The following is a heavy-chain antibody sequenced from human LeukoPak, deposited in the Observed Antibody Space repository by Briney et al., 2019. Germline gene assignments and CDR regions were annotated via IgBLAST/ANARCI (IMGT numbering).Heavy chain of an antibody. CDR2: IYTSGST. CDR1: GGSISSYY. Sequence: PSETLSLTCTVSGGSISSYYWSWIRQPAGKGLEWIGRIYTSGSTNYNPSLKSRVTMSVDTSKNQFSLKLSSVTAADTAVYYCARTAPPSYGDYAYFDYWGQGTLVTVSS. D-gene: IGHD4-17*01. V-gene: IGHV4-4*07. CDR3: ARTAPPSYGDYAYFDY. J-gene: IGHJ4*02.